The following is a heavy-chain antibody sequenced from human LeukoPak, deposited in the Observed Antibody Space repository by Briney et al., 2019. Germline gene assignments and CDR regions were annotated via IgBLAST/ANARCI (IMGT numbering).Heavy chain of an antibody. J-gene: IGHJ4*02. V-gene: IGHV3-7*01. CDR1: GFTFSSYW. Sequence: RPGGSLRLSCAASGFTFSSYWMSWVRQAPGKGLEWVANIKQDGSEKYYVDSVKGQFTISRDNAKNSLFLQMDSLRAEDTAVYYCARDLAGHYYGSGSSFDYWGQGTLVTVS. D-gene: IGHD3-10*01. CDR2: IKQDGSEK. CDR3: ARDLAGHYYGSGSSFDY.